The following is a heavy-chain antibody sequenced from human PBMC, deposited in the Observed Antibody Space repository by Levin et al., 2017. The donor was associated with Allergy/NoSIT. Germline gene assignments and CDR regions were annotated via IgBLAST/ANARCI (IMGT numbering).Heavy chain of an antibody. Sequence: PGGSLRLSCEVSGFTFSDYAMQWFRQVTGRGLEWVSAIGPTGDTSYAGSVMGRFTISRENARNSLYLQMNSLRVGDTAVYYCARTAARAGAPPHYWGQGTLVTVSS. CDR3: ARTAARAGAPPHY. D-gene: IGHD2-21*02. CDR2: IGPTGDT. J-gene: IGHJ4*02. CDR1: GFTFSDYA. V-gene: IGHV3-13*01.